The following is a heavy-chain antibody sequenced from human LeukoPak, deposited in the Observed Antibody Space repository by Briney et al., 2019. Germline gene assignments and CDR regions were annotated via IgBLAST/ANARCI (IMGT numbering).Heavy chain of an antibody. CDR1: GYTFTSYG. CDR2: ISAYNGNT. D-gene: IGHD4-23*01. CDR3: ARDTANVADYGGNPPVDY. Sequence: ASVKVSCKASGYTFTSYGISWVRQAPGQGLEWMGWISAYNGNTNYAQKLQGRVTMTTDTSTSTAYMELRSLRSDDTAVYYCARDTANVADYGGNPPVDYWGQGTLVTVSS. V-gene: IGHV1-18*01. J-gene: IGHJ4*02.